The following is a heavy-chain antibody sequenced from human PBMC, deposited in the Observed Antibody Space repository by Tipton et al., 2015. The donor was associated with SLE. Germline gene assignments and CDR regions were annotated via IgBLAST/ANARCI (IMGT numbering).Heavy chain of an antibody. V-gene: IGHV3-23*03. CDR3: ARNAYSSSWYFDY. CDR1: GFTFSGYA. J-gene: IGHJ4*02. Sequence: GSLRLSCVASGFTFSGYAVNWVRQAPGKGLEWVSIIYGGGHSTKYADSVKGRFTTSRDNSKNRLYLQMNSLRGEDTAVYYCARNAYSSSWYFDYWGRGTLVTVSS. CDR2: IYGGGHST. D-gene: IGHD6-13*01.